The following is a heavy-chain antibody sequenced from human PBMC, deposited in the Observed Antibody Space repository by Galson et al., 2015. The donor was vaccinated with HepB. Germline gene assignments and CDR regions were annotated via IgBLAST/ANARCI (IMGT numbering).Heavy chain of an antibody. V-gene: IGHV3-33*01. CDR1: GVTFSKTG. D-gene: IGHD6-13*01. CDR2: IWHDGSQK. CDR3: ARGGPSSSWTDAFDV. Sequence: SLRLSCASSGVTFSKTGMPWVRQAPGKGLEWVALIWHDGSQKYYADSVKGRFTISRDNSKSTMYLQMDSLRAEDTAVYYCARGGPSSSWTDAFDVWGQGTMVTVSS. J-gene: IGHJ3*01.